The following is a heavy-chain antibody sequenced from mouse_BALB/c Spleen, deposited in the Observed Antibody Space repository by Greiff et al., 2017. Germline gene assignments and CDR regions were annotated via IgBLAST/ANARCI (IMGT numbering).Heavy chain of an antibody. D-gene: IGHD2-14*01. CDR2: IYPGDGDT. CDR1: GYTFTSYW. J-gene: IGHJ4*01. V-gene: IGHV1-87*01. Sequence: VQLQQSGAELARPGASVKLSCKASGYTFTSYWMQWVKQRPGQGLEWIGAIYPGDGDTRYTQKFKGKATLTADKSSSTAYMQLSSLASEDSAVYYCARRYRYGGDYWGQGTSVTVSS. CDR3: ARRYRYGGDY.